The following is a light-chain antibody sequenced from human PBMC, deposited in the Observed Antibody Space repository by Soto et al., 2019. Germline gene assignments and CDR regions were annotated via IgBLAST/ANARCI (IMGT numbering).Light chain of an antibody. CDR1: SSDVGGYNY. CDR3: SSYTTSNTRQIV. Sequence: QAVVTQPASVSGSPGQSITISCTGTSSDVGGYNYVSWYQHHPGKAPKLLIYEVSNRPSGVSNRFSGSKSDNTASLTISGLQPEDEADYYCSSYTTSNTRQIVFGTGTKLTVL. J-gene: IGLJ1*01. V-gene: IGLV2-14*01. CDR2: EVS.